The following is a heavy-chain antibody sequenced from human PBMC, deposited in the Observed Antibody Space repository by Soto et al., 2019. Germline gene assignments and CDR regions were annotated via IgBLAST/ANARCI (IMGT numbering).Heavy chain of an antibody. D-gene: IGHD6-19*01. V-gene: IGHV3-23*01. CDR1: GFTISNYA. CDR3: TRSSGWHTFDY. J-gene: IGHJ4*02. Sequence: EVQLLESGGGLVQPGGSLRLSCAASGFTISNYAMGWVRQAPGKGLEWVSSLSGSGDNTYYADSVKGRVTISRDNSSNNSKNTLYLQMNSLRAEDTAVYYCTRSSGWHTFDYWGQGTLFTVSS. CDR2: LSGSGDNT.